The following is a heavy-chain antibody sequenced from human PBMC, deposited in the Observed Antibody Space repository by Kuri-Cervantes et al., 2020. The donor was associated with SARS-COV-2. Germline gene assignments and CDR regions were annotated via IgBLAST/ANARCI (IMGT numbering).Heavy chain of an antibody. V-gene: IGHV3-48*03. J-gene: IGHJ3*02. CDR3: ARVRAMDM. D-gene: IGHD2-2*01. CDR1: GFVFDFYE. CDR2: ISPTASTI. Sequence: GGSLRLSCLTSGFVFDFYEMNWVRQAPGKGLKWLAYISPTASTIYYADSVTGRFTISRDNAQNAVYLHMKSLRADDTAVYYCARVRAMDMWGQGTMVTVSS.